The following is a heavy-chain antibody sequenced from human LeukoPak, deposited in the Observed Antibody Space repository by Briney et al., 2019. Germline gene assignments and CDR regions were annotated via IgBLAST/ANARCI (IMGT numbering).Heavy chain of an antibody. V-gene: IGHV3-21*04. CDR2: IGGSGRSV. CDR3: AKDRATNWYAWFDP. D-gene: IGHD1-1*01. Sequence: GGSLRLSCAASGFTFSTYSMNWVRQAPGKGLEWVSCIGGSGRSVYYADSVKGRFTISRDNAKNSLYLQMSSLRAEDTAIYYCAKDRATNWYAWFDPWGQGTLVTVSS. CDR1: GFTFSTYS. J-gene: IGHJ5*02.